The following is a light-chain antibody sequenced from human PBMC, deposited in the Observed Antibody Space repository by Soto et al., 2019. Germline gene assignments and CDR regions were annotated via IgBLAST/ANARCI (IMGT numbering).Light chain of an antibody. CDR2: AAS. CDR3: QQCYSPPRT. J-gene: IGKJ1*01. CDR1: QSISTY. Sequence: DIQMTQSPSTLSASVGDRVTITCRASQSISTYLNWYQQKLGRAPTLLIYAASSLQSGVPSRFSGGGSGTDFTLTILSLQPEDFAMYFCQQCYSPPRTFGQGTKVEIK. V-gene: IGKV1-39*01.